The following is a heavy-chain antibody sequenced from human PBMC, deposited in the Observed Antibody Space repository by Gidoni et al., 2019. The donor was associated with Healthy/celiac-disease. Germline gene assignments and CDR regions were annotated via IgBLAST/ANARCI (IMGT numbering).Heavy chain of an antibody. V-gene: IGHV3-23*01. D-gene: IGHD3-10*01. CDR2: ISGSGGST. Sequence: EVLLLESGGGLVQPGGFLRLSCAASGFPFSSYAMSWVRQAPGKGLEWVSAISGSGGSTYYADAVKGRFTISRDNSKNTLYLQMNSLRAEDTAVYYCAKVELPTYGMDVWGQGTTVTVSS. J-gene: IGHJ6*02. CDR3: AKVELPTYGMDV. CDR1: GFPFSSYA.